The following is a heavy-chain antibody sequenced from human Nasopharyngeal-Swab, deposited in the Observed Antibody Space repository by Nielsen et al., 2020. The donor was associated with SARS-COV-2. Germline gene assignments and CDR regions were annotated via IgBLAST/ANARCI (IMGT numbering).Heavy chain of an antibody. CDR2: IYSGGST. J-gene: IGHJ6*03. V-gene: IGHV3-53*01. CDR3: ARDRFSGYMDV. D-gene: IGHD6-25*01. Sequence: WICQPPGKGLEWVSVIYSGGSTYYADSVKGRFTISRDNSKNTLYLQMNSLRAEDTAVYYCARDRFSGYMDVWGKGTTVTVSS.